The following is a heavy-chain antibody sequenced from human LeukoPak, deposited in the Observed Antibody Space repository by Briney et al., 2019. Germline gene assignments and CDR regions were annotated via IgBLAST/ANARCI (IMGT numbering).Heavy chain of an antibody. D-gene: IGHD2-15*01. J-gene: IGHJ3*02. V-gene: IGHV4-59*01. CDR1: GGSISSYY. Sequence: SETLSHTCTVSGGSISSYYWSWFRQPPGKGLEWIGYIYYSGSTNYNPSLKSRVTISVDTSKNQFSLKLSSVTAADTAVYYCARAPGSYDAFDIWGQGTMVTVSS. CDR3: ARAPGSYDAFDI. CDR2: IYYSGST.